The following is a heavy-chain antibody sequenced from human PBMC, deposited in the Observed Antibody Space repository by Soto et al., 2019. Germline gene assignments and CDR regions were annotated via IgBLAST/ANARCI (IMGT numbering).Heavy chain of an antibody. V-gene: IGHV4-39*01. CDR1: GSSISSSSYY. Sequence: SETLSLTCTVHGSSISSSSYYWGWIRQPPGKGLEWIGSIYYSGSAYYNPSLKSRVTISVDTSKNQYSLKLSSVTAADTAVYYCARRDYSSNFDYWGQGTLVTVS. D-gene: IGHD6-13*01. J-gene: IGHJ4*02. CDR2: IYYSGSA. CDR3: ARRDYSSNFDY.